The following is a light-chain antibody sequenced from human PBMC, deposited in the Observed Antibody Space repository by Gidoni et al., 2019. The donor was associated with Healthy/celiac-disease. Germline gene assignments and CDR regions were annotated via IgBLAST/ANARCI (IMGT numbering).Light chain of an antibody. CDR3: QSYDSSLSGYVV. CDR2: GNS. CDR1: SSNIGAGYD. J-gene: IGLJ2*01. V-gene: IGLV1-40*01. Sequence: QSVLTQPPSVSRAPGQTVTISCTGSSSNIGAGYDVHWYQQLPGTAPKLLIYGNSNRPSGVPDRFSCSKSGTSASLAITGLQAEDEADYYCQSYDSSLSGYVVFGGGTKLTVL.